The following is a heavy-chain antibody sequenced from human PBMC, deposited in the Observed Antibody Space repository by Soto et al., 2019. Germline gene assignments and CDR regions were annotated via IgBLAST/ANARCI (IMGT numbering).Heavy chain of an antibody. D-gene: IGHD4-17*01. Sequence: QVQLVQSGAEVKKPGSSVKVSCKASGGTFRSHAISWVRQAPGQGLEWMGGIIPIFATANYAQKFQGRVTITADESTSTAYMELSSLRSEDTAVYYCARDYGDEGDYYFGMDVWGQGTTVTVSS. CDR1: GGTFRSHA. V-gene: IGHV1-69*12. J-gene: IGHJ6*02. CDR2: IIPIFATA. CDR3: ARDYGDEGDYYFGMDV.